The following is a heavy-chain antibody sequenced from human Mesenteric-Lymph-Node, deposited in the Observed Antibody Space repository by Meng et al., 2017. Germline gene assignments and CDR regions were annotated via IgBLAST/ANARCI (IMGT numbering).Heavy chain of an antibody. CDR1: GFTFSSYE. CDR3: ARVQDYYDSSGYYGRAIDY. D-gene: IGHD3-22*01. J-gene: IGHJ4*02. CDR2: ISSSGSTI. V-gene: IGHV3-48*03. Sequence: GESLKISCAASGFTFSSYEMNWVRQAPGKGLEWISYISSSGSTIYYADSVMGRFTISRDTAKNSLYLQMNSLRAEDTAVYYCARVQDYYDSSGYYGRAIDYWGQGTLVTVSS.